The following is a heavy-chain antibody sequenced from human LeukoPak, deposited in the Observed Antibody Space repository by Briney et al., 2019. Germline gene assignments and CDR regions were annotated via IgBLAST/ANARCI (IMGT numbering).Heavy chain of an antibody. V-gene: IGHV3-74*01. Sequence: GGSLRLSCAASGFAFGSHWMHWVRQALGKGLVWVARIESDASNTRYADSVKGRFTISRDNANKTQYLQMNSLRAEDTAVYYCTRDGSGSRIPFDYWGQGTLVTVSS. CDR2: IESDASNT. J-gene: IGHJ4*02. D-gene: IGHD1-26*01. CDR3: TRDGSGSRIPFDY. CDR1: GFAFGSHW.